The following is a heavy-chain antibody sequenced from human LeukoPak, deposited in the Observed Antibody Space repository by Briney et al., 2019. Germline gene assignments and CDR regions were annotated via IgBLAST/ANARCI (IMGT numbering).Heavy chain of an antibody. CDR3: AKEVSCSGWYEDAFDI. V-gene: IGHV3-23*01. D-gene: IGHD6-19*01. Sequence: GGSLRLSCGASGFTFSSYAMSWVRQAPGKGLEWVSVISATGGSAYYADSVKGRFTISRDNSKNTLYLEMNSLRAEDTAVYSCAKEVSCSGWYEDAFDIWGQGTMVTVSS. CDR1: GFTFSSYA. J-gene: IGHJ3*02. CDR2: ISATGGSA.